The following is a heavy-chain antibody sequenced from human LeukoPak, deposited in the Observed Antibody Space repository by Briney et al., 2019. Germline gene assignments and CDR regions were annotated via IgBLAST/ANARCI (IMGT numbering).Heavy chain of an antibody. CDR2: IYYSGST. Sequence: SETLSLTCTVSGGSVSSHYWSWIRQPPGKGLEWIGYIYYSGSTNYNPSLTSRVTISVDTSKNQFSLKLTSVTAADTAVYYCARELVYSYGHFDYWGQGTLVTVPS. CDR3: ARELVYSYGHFDY. CDR1: GGSVSSHY. D-gene: IGHD5-18*01. V-gene: IGHV4-59*02. J-gene: IGHJ4*02.